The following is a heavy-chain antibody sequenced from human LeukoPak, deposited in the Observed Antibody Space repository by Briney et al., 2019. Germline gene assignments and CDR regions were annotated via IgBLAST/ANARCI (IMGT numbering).Heavy chain of an antibody. V-gene: IGHV3-30*14. J-gene: IGHJ3*02. CDR2: ISYDGSNK. Sequence: PGGSLRLSCAASGFTFSSYAMHWVRQAPGKGLEWVAVISYDGSNKYYADSVKGRCTISRDNSKNTLYLQMNSLRVEDTAVYYCARVLFLSGHLDAFDIWGQGTVVTVSS. CDR1: GFTFSSYA. CDR3: ARVLFLSGHLDAFDI. D-gene: IGHD3-22*01.